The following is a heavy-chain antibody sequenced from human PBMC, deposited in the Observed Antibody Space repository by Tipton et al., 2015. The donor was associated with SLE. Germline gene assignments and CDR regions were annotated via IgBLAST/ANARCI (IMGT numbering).Heavy chain of an antibody. V-gene: IGHV4-31*03. Sequence: TLSLTCTVSGYSISNGDDYWSWIRQPPGKGLEWIGNIYYGGGTYYNPSLESRVTISLDTSKNQFSLKLNSVTAADTAVYYCARSTDQNWFDPWGQGTLVIVSS. D-gene: IGHD2-2*01. CDR3: ARSTDQNWFDP. J-gene: IGHJ5*02. CDR2: IYYGGGT. CDR1: GYSISNGDDY.